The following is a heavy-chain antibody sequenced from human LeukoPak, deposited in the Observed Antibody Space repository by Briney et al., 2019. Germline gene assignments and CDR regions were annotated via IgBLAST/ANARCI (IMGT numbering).Heavy chain of an antibody. CDR3: ASASPPMVRGVMGAFDI. D-gene: IGHD3-10*01. Sequence: PGGSLRLSCAASGFTFSSYWMSWVRQAPGKGLEWVANIKQDGSEKYYVDSVKGRFTISRDNAKNSLYLQMNSLRAEDTAVYYCASASPPMVRGVMGAFDIWGQGTMVTVSS. V-gene: IGHV3-7*01. CDR2: IKQDGSEK. CDR1: GFTFSSYW. J-gene: IGHJ3*02.